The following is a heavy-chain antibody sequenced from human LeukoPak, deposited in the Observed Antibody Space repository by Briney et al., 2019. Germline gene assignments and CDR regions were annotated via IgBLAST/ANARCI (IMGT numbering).Heavy chain of an antibody. CDR3: AREGGEAVAGTVDC. CDR2: ISTSSSYI. Sequence: GGSLRLSCAASGFTFSSYSMNWVRQAPGKGLEWVSSISTSSSYIYYADSVKGRFTISRGNAKNSLFLQMNNLRVEDTAVYYCAREGGEAVAGTVDCWGQGTLVTVSS. V-gene: IGHV3-21*06. D-gene: IGHD6-19*01. J-gene: IGHJ4*02. CDR1: GFTFSSYS.